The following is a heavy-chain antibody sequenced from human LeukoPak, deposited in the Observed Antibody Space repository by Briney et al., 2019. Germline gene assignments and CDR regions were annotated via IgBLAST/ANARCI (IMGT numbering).Heavy chain of an antibody. D-gene: IGHD3-22*01. J-gene: IGHJ4*02. V-gene: IGHV3-33*01. CDR2: IWYDGSNK. Sequence: GGSLRLSCAASGFTFSSFGMHWVRQVPGKGLEWVAVIWYDGSNKYYADSVKGRFTISRDNSKNTLYLQMNSLRAEDTAVYYCARDQYSSYLYYFDYWGQGTLVTVSS. CDR1: GFTFSSFG. CDR3: ARDQYSSYLYYFDY.